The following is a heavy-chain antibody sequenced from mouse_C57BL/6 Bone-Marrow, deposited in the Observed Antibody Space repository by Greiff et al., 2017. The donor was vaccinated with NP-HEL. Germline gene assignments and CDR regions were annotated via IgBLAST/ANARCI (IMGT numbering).Heavy chain of an antibody. CDR1: GYTFTDYY. CDR3: ARSMVISY. V-gene: IGHV1-26*01. Sequence: VQLQQSGPELVKPGASVKISCKASGYTFTDYYMNWVKQSHGKSLEWIGDINPYNGGTSYNQKFKGKATLTVDKSSSTAYMELRNLTTEDSVVYFFARSMVISYWGQGTMVTVSA. CDR2: INPYNGGT. D-gene: IGHD2-2*01. J-gene: IGHJ3*01.